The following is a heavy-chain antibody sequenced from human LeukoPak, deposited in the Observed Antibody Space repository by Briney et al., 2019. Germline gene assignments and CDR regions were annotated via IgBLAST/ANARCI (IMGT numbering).Heavy chain of an antibody. Sequence: SETLSLTCAVYGGSFSGYYWSWIRQPPGKGLEWIGEINHSGSTNYNPSLKSRVTISVDTSKNQFSLKLSSVTAAGTAVYYCARGGTTVTSDYWGQGTLVTVSS. CDR1: GGSFSGYY. CDR2: INHSGST. D-gene: IGHD4-17*01. CDR3: ARGGTTVTSDY. J-gene: IGHJ4*02. V-gene: IGHV4-34*01.